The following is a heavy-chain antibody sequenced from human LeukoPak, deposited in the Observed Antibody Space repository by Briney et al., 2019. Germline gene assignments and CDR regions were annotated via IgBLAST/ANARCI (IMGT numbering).Heavy chain of an antibody. CDR3: AKDARRYSGWYFFDH. V-gene: IGHV3-23*01. Sequence: GGSLRLSCVASGFTFSKLAMGWGRQAPGKGLEWVSVISDSGGTTYYADSVKGRFTISRDNSRNTLYLQMNSLRVDDTAVYYCAKDARRYSGWYFFDHWGQGTLVTVSS. D-gene: IGHD6-19*01. CDR1: GFTFSKLA. CDR2: ISDSGGTT. J-gene: IGHJ4*02.